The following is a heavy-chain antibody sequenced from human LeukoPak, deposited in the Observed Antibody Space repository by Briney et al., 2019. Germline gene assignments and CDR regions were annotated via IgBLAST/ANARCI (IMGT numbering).Heavy chain of an antibody. CDR3: AREELGKMYFDY. CDR2: ISYDGSNK. D-gene: IGHD7-27*01. J-gene: IGHJ4*02. CDR1: GFVFRNYA. V-gene: IGHV3-30-3*01. Sequence: HPGRSLRLSCAASGFVFRNYAMHWVRQAPGRGLEWVTVISYDGSNKYYTDSVKGRFTVSRDNSKSTLYLQMNSLRAEDTAVYYCAREELGKMYFDYWGQGTLVTVSS.